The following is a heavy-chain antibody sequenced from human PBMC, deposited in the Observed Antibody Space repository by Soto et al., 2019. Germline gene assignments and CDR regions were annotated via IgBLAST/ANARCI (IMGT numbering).Heavy chain of an antibody. Sequence: SETLSLTCTVSGGSISSSSYYWGWIRQPPGKGLEWIGSIYYSGSTYYNPSLKSRVTISVDTSKNQFSLKLSSVTAADTAMYYCASFLKYCTNGVCYFDYWGQGTLVTVSS. D-gene: IGHD2-8*01. V-gene: IGHV4-39*07. J-gene: IGHJ4*02. CDR1: GGSISSSSYY. CDR3: ASFLKYCTNGVCYFDY. CDR2: IYYSGST.